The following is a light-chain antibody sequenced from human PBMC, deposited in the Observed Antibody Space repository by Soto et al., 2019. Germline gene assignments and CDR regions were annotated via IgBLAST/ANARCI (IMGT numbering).Light chain of an antibody. CDR1: QSVSSSY. V-gene: IGKV3-20*01. Sequence: EIVLTQSPGTLSLSPGESATLSCRASQSVSSSYLAWYQQKHGQAPRLLIYGATSRATGIPDRFSGSGSGTDFSLTISRLEPEDFAVYYCQQYGSSPRTFGPGTKVDIK. CDR2: GAT. J-gene: IGKJ3*01. CDR3: QQYGSSPRT.